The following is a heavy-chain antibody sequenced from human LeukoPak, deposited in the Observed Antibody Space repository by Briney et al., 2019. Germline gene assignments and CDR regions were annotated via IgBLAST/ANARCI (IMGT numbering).Heavy chain of an antibody. Sequence: SETLSLTCTVSGYSISSGYYWGWIRPPPGKGLEWIGSIYHSGSTYYNPSLKSRVTISVDTSKNQFSLKLSSVTAADTAVYYCARGVTGRYCSTTSCHWRGWFDPWGQGTLVTVSS. J-gene: IGHJ5*02. V-gene: IGHV4-38-2*02. CDR3: ARGVTGRYCSTTSCHWRGWFDP. D-gene: IGHD2-2*01. CDR1: GYSISSGYY. CDR2: IYHSGST.